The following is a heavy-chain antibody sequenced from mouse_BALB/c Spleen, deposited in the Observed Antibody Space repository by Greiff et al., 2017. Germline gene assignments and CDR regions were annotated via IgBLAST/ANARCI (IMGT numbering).Heavy chain of an antibody. V-gene: IGHV3-8*02. D-gene: IGHD2-4*01. CDR2: ISYSGST. Sequence: EVKLVESGPSLVKPSQTLSLTCSVTGDSITSGYWNWIRKFPGNKLEYMGYISYSGSTYYNPSLKSRISITRDTSKNQYYLQLNSVTTEDTATYYCARLDYDYDGFAYWGQGTLVTVSA. CDR1: GDSITSGY. J-gene: IGHJ3*01. CDR3: ARLDYDYDGFAY.